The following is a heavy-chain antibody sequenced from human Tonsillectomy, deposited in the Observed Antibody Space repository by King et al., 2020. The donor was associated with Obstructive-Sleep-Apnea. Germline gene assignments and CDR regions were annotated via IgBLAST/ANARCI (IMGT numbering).Heavy chain of an antibody. J-gene: IGHJ4*02. CDR3: ATRTHLWPYYFDY. CDR2: IWHSGST. D-gene: IGHD5-18*01. V-gene: IGHV4-4*02. Sequence: LQLQESGPGLVKPSGTLSLTCAVSGGSISSSNWWNWVRQPPGKGLEWIGEIWHSGSTNYNPSLKSRVTIAVDKSQNHFSQFSLKLSSVTAADTAVYYCATRTHLWPYYFDYWGQGTLVTVSS. CDR1: GGSISSSNW.